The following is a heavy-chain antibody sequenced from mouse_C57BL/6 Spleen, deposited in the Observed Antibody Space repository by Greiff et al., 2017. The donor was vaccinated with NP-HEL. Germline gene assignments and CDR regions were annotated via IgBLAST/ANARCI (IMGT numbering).Heavy chain of an antibody. CDR2: IDPETGGT. D-gene: IGHD2-12*01. J-gene: IGHJ2*01. V-gene: IGHV1-15*01. CDR1: GYTFTDYE. CDR3: TRTRYDEYYFDY. Sequence: VQLQQSGAELVRPGASVTLSCKASGYTFTDYEMHWVKQTPVHGLEWIGAIDPETGGTAYNQKFKGKAILTADKSSSTAYMELRSLTSEDSAVYYCTRTRYDEYYFDYWGQGTTLTVSS.